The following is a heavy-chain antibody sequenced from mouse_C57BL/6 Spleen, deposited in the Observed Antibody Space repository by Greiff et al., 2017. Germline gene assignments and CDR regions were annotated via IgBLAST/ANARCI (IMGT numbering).Heavy chain of an antibody. Sequence: VQLQQSGAELMKPGASVKLSCKATGYTFTGYWIEWVKQRPGHGLEWIGEILPGSGSTNYNDKFKGKATFTADTSSNTDYMQLSSLTTEDSAIYYCARSGSNYPFDYWGQGTTLTVSS. CDR2: ILPGSGST. CDR3: ARSGSNYPFDY. V-gene: IGHV1-9*01. J-gene: IGHJ2*01. CDR1: GYTFTGYW. D-gene: IGHD2-5*01.